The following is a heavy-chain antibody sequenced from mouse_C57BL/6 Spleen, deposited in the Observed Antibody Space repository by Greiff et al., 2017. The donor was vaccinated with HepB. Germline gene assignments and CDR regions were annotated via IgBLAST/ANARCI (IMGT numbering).Heavy chain of an antibody. CDR1: GYTFTSYW. V-gene: IGHV1-69*01. D-gene: IGHD1-1*01. CDR3: ARSPGSSDWYFDV. CDR2: IDPSDSYT. Sequence: VQLQQPGAELVMPGASVKLSCKASGYTFTSYWMHWVKQRPGQGLEWIGEIDPSDSYTNYNQKFTGKSTLTVDKSSSTAYMQLSSLTSEDSAVYYCARSPGSSDWYFDVWGTGTTVTVSS. J-gene: IGHJ1*03.